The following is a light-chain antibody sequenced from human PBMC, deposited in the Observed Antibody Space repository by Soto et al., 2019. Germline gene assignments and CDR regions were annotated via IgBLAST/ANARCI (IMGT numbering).Light chain of an antibody. CDR2: DNN. CDR3: GTWDSSLSAYV. J-gene: IGLJ1*01. V-gene: IGLV1-51*01. CDR1: SSNIGNNY. Sequence: QSVLTQPPSVSAAPGQKVTISCSGDSSNIGNNYVSWYQQLPGTAPKFLIYDNNKRPSGIPDRFSGSKSGTSATLGINGLQTGDEADYYCGTWDSSLSAYVFGTGTKLTVL.